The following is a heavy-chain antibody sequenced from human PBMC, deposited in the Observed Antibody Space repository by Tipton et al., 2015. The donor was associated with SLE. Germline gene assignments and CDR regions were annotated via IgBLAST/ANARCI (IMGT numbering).Heavy chain of an antibody. CDR2: INHSGST. D-gene: IGHD6-6*01. V-gene: IGHV4-34*01. CDR1: GGSFSGYY. Sequence: GLVKPSETLSLTCAVYGGSFSGYYWSWIRQPPGKGLEWIGEINHSGSTYYNPSLKSRVTISVDTSKNQFSLKLSSVTAADTAVYYCARAEQLADYWYFDLWGRGTLVTVSS. CDR3: ARAEQLADYWYFDL. J-gene: IGHJ2*01.